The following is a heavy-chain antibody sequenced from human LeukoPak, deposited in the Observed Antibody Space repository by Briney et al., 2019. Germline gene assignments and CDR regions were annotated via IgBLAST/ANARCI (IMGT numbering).Heavy chain of an antibody. CDR3: ATTPTTYSSSWCPPRYYYYYMDV. D-gene: IGHD6-13*01. CDR1: GGTFSSYA. CDR2: IIPIFGTA. V-gene: IGHV1-69*06. J-gene: IGHJ6*03. Sequence: GSSVKVSCKASGGTFSSYAISWVRQAPGQGLEWMGGIIPIFGTANYAQKFQGRVTITADKSTSTAYMELSSLRTEDTAVYYCATTPTTYSSSWCPPRYYYYYMDVWGKGTTVTVSS.